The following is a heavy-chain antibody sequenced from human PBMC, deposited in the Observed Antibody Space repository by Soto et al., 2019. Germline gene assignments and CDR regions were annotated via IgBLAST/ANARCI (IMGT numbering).Heavy chain of an antibody. CDR3: ARGGYYDISWGNLTHYGLDV. Sequence: QVQLVQSAAEVRKPGASVEVSCKTSGYSFSRHDITWVRQAPGQGLEWMGRISLFNVNAIYAQTVQGRVTMTTDASTRTMYMELRGLKSDDTAVYYCARGGYYDISWGNLTHYGLDVWGQGTSVTVSS. CDR1: GYSFSRHD. V-gene: IGHV1-18*01. D-gene: IGHD3-16*01. J-gene: IGHJ6*02. CDR2: ISLFNVNA.